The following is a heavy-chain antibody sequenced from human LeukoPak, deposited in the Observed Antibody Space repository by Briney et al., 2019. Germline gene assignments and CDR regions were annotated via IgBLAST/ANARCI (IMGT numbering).Heavy chain of an antibody. CDR1: GGSFSGYY. CDR2: INHSGST. D-gene: IGHD3-10*01. J-gene: IGHJ3*02. CDR3: ARGYGAFDI. Sequence: KSSETLSLTCAVYGGSFSGYYWSWIRQPPGKGLEWIGEINHSGSTNYNPSLKSRVTISVDTSKNQFSLKLSSVTAADTAVYYCARGYGAFDIWGQGTVVTVSS. V-gene: IGHV4-34*01.